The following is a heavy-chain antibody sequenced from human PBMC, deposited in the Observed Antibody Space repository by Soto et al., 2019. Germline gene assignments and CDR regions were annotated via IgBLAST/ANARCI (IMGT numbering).Heavy chain of an antibody. D-gene: IGHD7-27*01. Sequence: GALRLSCAASGFPFSIFAMSWVRQSPGKGLEWVSTISGSGGSTYYADAVKGRFTISRDNSIDTLFLQMKSLRVEDTAIYYCAKEVSLGSTVDLGYWGQGTLVTVSS. J-gene: IGHJ4*02. CDR2: ISGSGGST. CDR1: GFPFSIFA. V-gene: IGHV3-23*01. CDR3: AKEVSLGSTVDLGY.